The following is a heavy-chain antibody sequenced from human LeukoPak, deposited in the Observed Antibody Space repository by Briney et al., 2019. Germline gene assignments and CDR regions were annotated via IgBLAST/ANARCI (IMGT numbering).Heavy chain of an antibody. Sequence: SETLSLTCTVSGGSVSSGSYYWGWIRQPPGKGLEWVGYIGDGAGTNYNPSRRCRVTISVDTSKNQFSLKLSSVTAADTAVYYCARAVAGIPDDYWGKGTLVTVSS. CDR1: GGSVSSGSYY. CDR3: ARAVAGIPDDY. V-gene: IGHV4-61*01. CDR2: IGDGAGT. J-gene: IGHJ4*02. D-gene: IGHD6-19*01.